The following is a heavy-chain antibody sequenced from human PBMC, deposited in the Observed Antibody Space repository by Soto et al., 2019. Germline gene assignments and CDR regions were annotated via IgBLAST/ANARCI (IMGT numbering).Heavy chain of an antibody. CDR3: AKEYYYGSGPGRGMDV. Sequence: GGSLRLSCAASGFTFSSYAMSWVRHAPGKGLEWVSAISGSGGSTYYADSVKGRFTISRDNSKNTLYLQMNSLRAEDTAVYYCAKEYYYGSGPGRGMDVWGQGTTVTVSS. CDR1: GFTFSSYA. D-gene: IGHD3-10*01. CDR2: ISGSGGST. J-gene: IGHJ6*02. V-gene: IGHV3-23*01.